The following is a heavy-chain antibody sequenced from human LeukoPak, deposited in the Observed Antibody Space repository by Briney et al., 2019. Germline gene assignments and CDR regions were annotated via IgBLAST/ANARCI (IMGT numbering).Heavy chain of an antibody. CDR3: AKRSAGGLPPYFDY. J-gene: IGHJ4*02. D-gene: IGHD6-13*01. CDR2: IGVSGVST. Sequence: GGSLRLSCAASGFTFNTYAMNWVRQAPGKGLEWASSIGVSGVSTYYGDSVKGRFTISRDSSKNTLYLQMNSLRAEDTAVYYCAKRSAGGLPPYFDYWGQGTPVTVSP. V-gene: IGHV3-23*01. CDR1: GFTFNTYA.